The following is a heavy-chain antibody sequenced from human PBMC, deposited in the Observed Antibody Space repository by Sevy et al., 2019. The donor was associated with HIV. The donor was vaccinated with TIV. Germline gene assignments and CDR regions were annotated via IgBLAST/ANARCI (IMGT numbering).Heavy chain of an antibody. V-gene: IGHV3-9*01. D-gene: IGHD2-21*01. CDR2: ISWNSRNI. CDR1: GFPFNDHA. CDR3: AKDINRGCDGVNCYSYYYYFYGLDV. Sequence: GGSLRLSCAASGFPFNDHAMHWVRQVPGKGLEWVSGISWNSRNIGYADSVKGRFNMSRDNAWHFVYLEMNNLRHEDTAFYYCAKDINRGCDGVNCYSYYYYFYGLDVWGQGTTVTVSS. J-gene: IGHJ6*02.